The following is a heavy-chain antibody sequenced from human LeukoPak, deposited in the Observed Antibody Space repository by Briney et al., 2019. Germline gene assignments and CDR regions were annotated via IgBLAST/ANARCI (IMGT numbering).Heavy chain of an antibody. CDR1: GYSITNGFY. J-gene: IGHJ6*04. D-gene: IGHD3-10*01. CDR3: ARDKEGRITEGRGLNYGLDV. V-gene: IGHV4-38-2*02. Sequence: SETLSLTCSVSGYSITNGFYWAWIRQAPGRGLEWIGSIFHSGATAYNFSLKSRVTISVDTSKNQFSLRLSALTAADAAVYYCARDKEGRITEGRGLNYGLDVWGTGTTVTVSS. CDR2: IFHSGAT.